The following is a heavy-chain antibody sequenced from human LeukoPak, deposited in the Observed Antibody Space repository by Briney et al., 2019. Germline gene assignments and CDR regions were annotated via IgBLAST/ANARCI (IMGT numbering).Heavy chain of an antibody. V-gene: IGHV4-59*01. CDR3: ARASGYSYGFNWFDP. CDR2: IYYSGST. Sequence: SETLSLTCTVSGGSLSSYYWSWIRQPPGKGLEWIGYIYYSGSTNYNPSLKSRVTISLDTSKNQFSLKLSSVTAADTAVYYCARASGYSYGFNWFDPWGQGTLVTVSS. CDR1: GGSLSSYY. J-gene: IGHJ5*02. D-gene: IGHD5-18*01.